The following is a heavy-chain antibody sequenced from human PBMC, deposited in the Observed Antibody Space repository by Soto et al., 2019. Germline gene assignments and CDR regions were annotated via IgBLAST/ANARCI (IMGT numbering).Heavy chain of an antibody. Sequence: EVQLVESGGDLVQPGGSLKLSCAASGFSFNDSTIHWVRHASGKGREWLGRIRGRRTNYGAAYGASANGRITMSRDDSQETYTLHISSLKPNETAVYYSSRSAAHFGVPPNGGASYTYYMDGWCKGTTVTVSS. V-gene: IGHV3-73*01. J-gene: IGHJ6*03. CDR1: GFSFNDST. D-gene: IGHD3-3*01. CDR3: SRSAAHFGVPPNGGASYTYYMDG. CDR2: IRGRRTNYGA.